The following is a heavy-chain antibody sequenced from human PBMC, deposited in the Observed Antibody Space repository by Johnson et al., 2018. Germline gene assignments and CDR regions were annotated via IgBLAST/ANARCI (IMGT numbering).Heavy chain of an antibody. CDR3: ASVAVYYGSRSFGYYYYMDV. Sequence: QVQLVESGGGVVQPGRSLRLSCAASGFTFNTYLMHWVRQAPGKGLEWVAIVSYDGTNKYYVDSVKGRFTISRDSAKNSLYLQKNSLRAEDTAVYYCASVAVYYGSRSFGYYYYMDVWGKGTTVTVSS. D-gene: IGHD3-10*01. J-gene: IGHJ6*03. CDR2: VSYDGTNK. CDR1: GFTFNTYL. V-gene: IGHV3-30-3*01.